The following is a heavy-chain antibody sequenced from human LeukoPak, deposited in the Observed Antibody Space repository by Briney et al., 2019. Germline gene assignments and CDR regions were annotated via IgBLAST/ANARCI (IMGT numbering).Heavy chain of an antibody. Sequence: GGSLRLSCAASGFTLSSYNMKWVRQAPGKGLEWVSYISSSSSTIYYADSVKGRFTISRDNAKNSLYLQMNSLRAEDTAVYYCAGSGSCRLDYWGQGTLVTVSS. CDR1: GFTLSSYN. V-gene: IGHV3-48*01. J-gene: IGHJ4*02. CDR3: AGSGSCRLDY. CDR2: ISSSSSTI. D-gene: IGHD1-26*01.